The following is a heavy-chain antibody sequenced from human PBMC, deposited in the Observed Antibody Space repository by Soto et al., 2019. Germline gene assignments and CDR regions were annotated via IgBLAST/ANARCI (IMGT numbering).Heavy chain of an antibody. J-gene: IGHJ4*02. CDR1: GGSFSGYY. V-gene: IGHV4-34*01. CDR2: INHSGST. D-gene: IGHD6-6*01. CDR3: ERVGYSSSDESGGDY. Sequence: SSETLSLTCAVYGGSFSGYYWSWIRQPPGKGLEWIGEINHSGSTNYNPSLKSRVTISVDTSKNQFSLKLSSVTAADTAVYYCERVGYSSSDESGGDYWGQGTLVTVYS.